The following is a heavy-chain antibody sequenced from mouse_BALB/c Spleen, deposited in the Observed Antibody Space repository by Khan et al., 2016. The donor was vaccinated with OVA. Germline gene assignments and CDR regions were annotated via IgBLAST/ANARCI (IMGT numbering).Heavy chain of an antibody. V-gene: IGHV3-8*02. CDR1: GDSISSGY. CDR2: MISSGYT. Sequence: EVQLQESGPSLVQPSQTLSLTCSVTGDSISSGYWCWIRKFPGNKLEYMGYMISSGYTYYNPSLKSRISITRHTPKNQYFLQLYSFTTEDTATYYCARTSYRYAFAYWGQGTLVTVSA. CDR3: ARTSYRYAFAY. D-gene: IGHD2-14*01. J-gene: IGHJ3*01.